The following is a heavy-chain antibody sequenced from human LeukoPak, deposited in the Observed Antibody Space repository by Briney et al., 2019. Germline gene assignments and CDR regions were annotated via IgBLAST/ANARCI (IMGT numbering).Heavy chain of an antibody. Sequence: PGGSLRLSCAASGFTFSSYSMMWVRQAPGKGLEWVSYISSSSTTIHYADSVKGRFTISRDNAKNSVYLQMNSLRAEDMAVYYCARAPDTSGLWYYFDYWGQGTLVTVSS. CDR3: ARAPDTSGLWYYFDY. CDR1: GFTFSSYS. V-gene: IGHV3-48*01. J-gene: IGHJ4*02. CDR2: ISSSSTTI. D-gene: IGHD6-19*01.